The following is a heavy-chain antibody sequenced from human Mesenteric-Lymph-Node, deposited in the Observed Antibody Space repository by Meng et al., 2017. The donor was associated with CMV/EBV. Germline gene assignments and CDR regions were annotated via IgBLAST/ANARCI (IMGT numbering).Heavy chain of an antibody. V-gene: IGHV1-18*01. CDR1: YTFSTYG. CDR3: ARDEGITTVRGVITIDY. J-gene: IGHJ4*02. Sequence: YTFSTYGISWVRQAPGLGLEWVGWIGAYNGKTSFAQKLQDRVTMTTDTSTSTAYMELRSLSPDDTALYYCARDEGITTVRGVITIDYWGQGTLVTVSS. CDR2: IGAYNGKT. D-gene: IGHD3-10*01.